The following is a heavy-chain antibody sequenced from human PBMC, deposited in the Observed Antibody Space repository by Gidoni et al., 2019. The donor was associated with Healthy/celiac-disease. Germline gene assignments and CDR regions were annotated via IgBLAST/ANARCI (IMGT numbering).Heavy chain of an antibody. D-gene: IGHD6-13*01. CDR3: ARVPSIAAAVDY. V-gene: IGHV4-4*02. Sequence: HVQLQESGTGLVKPSGTLSLTCAVSGGSLSSSNWLGWVRQPPGKGLEWIGEIYHSGSTNYNPSLKSRVTISVDKSKNQFSLKLSSVTAADTAVYYCARVPSIAAAVDYWGQGTLVTVSS. J-gene: IGHJ4*02. CDR2: IYHSGST. CDR1: GGSLSSSNW.